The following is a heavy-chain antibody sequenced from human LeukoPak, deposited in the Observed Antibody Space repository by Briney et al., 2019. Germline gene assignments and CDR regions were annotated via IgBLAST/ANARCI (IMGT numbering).Heavy chain of an antibody. CDR2: INPNSGGT. CDR3: AGHRRRDGYNLRY. D-gene: IGHD5-24*01. CDR1: GYTFTGYY. Sequence: ASVKVSCKASGYTFTGYYMHWVRQAPGQGLEWMGWINPNSGGTNYAQKFQGRVTMTRDTSISTAYMELSRLRSDDTAVYYCAGHRRRDGYNLRYWGQGTLVTVSS. V-gene: IGHV1-2*02. J-gene: IGHJ4*02.